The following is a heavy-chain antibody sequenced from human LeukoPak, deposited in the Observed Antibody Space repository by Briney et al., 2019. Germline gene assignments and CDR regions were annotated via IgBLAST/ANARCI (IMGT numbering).Heavy chain of an antibody. J-gene: IGHJ6*02. CDR3: AKELNSYYYGMDV. CDR2: ISWNSGGI. Sequence: GGSLRLSCAASGFTFDDYAMHWVRQAPGKGLEWVSGISWNSGGIGYADSVKGRFTISRDNAKNSLYLQMNSLRAEDTALYYCAKELNSYYYGMDVWGQGTTVTVSS. V-gene: IGHV3-9*01. CDR1: GFTFDDYA.